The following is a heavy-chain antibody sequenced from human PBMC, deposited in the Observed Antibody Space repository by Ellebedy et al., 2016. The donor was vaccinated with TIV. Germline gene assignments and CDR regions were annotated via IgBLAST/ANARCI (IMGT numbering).Heavy chain of an antibody. Sequence: MPSETLSLTCSVSGGSVSSTRYYWAWIRQPPGKGLEYIGRVYYSGSPYYHPSFKSRVTLSADTSKNQFSLNLRTVTAADTAVYYCARTDPWQPIDDWGQGILVSVSS. J-gene: IGHJ4*02. CDR3: ARTDPWQPIDD. D-gene: IGHD2-21*02. CDR1: GGSVSSTRYY. CDR2: VYYSGSP. V-gene: IGHV4-39*01.